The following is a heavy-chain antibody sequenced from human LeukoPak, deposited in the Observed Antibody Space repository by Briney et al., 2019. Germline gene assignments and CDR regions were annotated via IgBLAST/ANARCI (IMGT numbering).Heavy chain of an antibody. Sequence: GGSLRLSCAASGFTFSSYSMNWVRQAPGKGLGWVSSISSSSSYIYYADSVKGRFTISRDNAKNSLYLQMNSLRAEDTAVYYCAMGNYRYSGYDDAFDIWGQGAMVTVSS. V-gene: IGHV3-21*01. CDR1: GFTFSSYS. J-gene: IGHJ3*02. CDR3: AMGNYRYSGYDDAFDI. D-gene: IGHD5-12*01. CDR2: ISSSSSYI.